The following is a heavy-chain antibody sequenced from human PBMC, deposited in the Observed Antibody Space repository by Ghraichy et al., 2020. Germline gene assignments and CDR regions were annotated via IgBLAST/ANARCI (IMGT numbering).Heavy chain of an antibody. CDR3: AKAGSPPDYYYYYGMDV. J-gene: IGHJ6*02. CDR2: ISYDGSNK. Sequence: GGSLRLSCAASGFTFSSYGMHWVRQAPGKGLEWVAVISYDGSNKYYADSVKGRFTISRDNSKNTLYLQMNSLRAEDTAVYYCAKAGSPPDYYYYYGMDVWGQGTTVTVSS. V-gene: IGHV3-30*18. D-gene: IGHD1-14*01. CDR1: GFTFSSYG.